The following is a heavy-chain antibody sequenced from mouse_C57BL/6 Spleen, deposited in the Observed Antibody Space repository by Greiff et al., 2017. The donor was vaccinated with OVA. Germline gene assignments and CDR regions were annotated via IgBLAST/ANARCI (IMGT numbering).Heavy chain of an antibody. CDR1: GYSITSGYY. Sequence: VQLKESGPGLVKPSQSLSLTCSVTGYSITSGYYWNWIRQFPGNKLEWMGYISYDGSNNYNPSLKNRISITRDTSKNQFFLKLNSVTTEDTATYYCAREGGQDFFDDWGQGTTLTVSS. V-gene: IGHV3-6*01. J-gene: IGHJ2*01. D-gene: IGHD3-3*01. CDR3: AREGGQDFFDD. CDR2: ISYDGSN.